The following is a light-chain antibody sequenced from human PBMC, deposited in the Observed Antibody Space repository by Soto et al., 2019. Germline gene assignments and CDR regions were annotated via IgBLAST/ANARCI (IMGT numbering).Light chain of an antibody. CDR3: QQYDSVPLT. Sequence: IQMTQSPSTLSGSVGDRVTITCRASQTISSWLAWYQQKPGKAPKLLIYDASNLETGVPSRFSGSGSGTDFTFTISSLQPEDIATYYCQQYDSVPLTFGGGTKVDIK. J-gene: IGKJ4*01. CDR1: QTISSW. V-gene: IGKV1-33*01. CDR2: DAS.